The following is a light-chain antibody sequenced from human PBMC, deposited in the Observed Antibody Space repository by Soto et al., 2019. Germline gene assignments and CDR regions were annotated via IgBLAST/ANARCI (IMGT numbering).Light chain of an antibody. CDR1: SSNIGAGYD. Sequence: QSVPTQPPSVSGAPGQRVTISCTGSSSNIGAGYDVHWYQQLPGTAPKILIYGNINRPSGVPDRFSGSKSGTSASLAITGLQAEDEADYYCQSYDSSLSVVFGGGTQLTVL. CDR2: GNI. J-gene: IGLJ2*01. V-gene: IGLV1-40*01. CDR3: QSYDSSLSVV.